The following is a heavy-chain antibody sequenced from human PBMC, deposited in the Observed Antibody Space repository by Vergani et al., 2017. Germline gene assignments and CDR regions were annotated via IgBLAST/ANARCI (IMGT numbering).Heavy chain of an antibody. V-gene: IGHV1-46*01. CDR3: ARDYDSSGSGEYYFDY. CDR2: INPSGGST. CDR1: GYTFTSYY. J-gene: IGHJ4*02. Sequence: QVQLVQSGAEAKKPGASVKVSCKASGYTFTSYYMHWVRQAPGQGLEWMGIINPSGGSTSYAQKFQDRVTMTRDTSTSTVYMELSSLRSEDTAVYYCARDYDSSGSGEYYFDYWGQGTLVTVSS. D-gene: IGHD3-22*01.